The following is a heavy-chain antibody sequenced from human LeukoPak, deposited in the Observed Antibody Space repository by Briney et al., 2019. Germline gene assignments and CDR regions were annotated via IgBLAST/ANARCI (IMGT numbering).Heavy chain of an antibody. CDR3: ARVTSRSMDV. J-gene: IGHJ6*03. Sequence: SETLSLTCTVSGGSISSYYWSWIRQPPGKGLEWIGYIYYSGSTNYNPSLKSRVTISVDTSKNQFSLKLSSVTAADTAVYYCARVTSRSMDVWGKGTTVTVSS. CDR1: GGSISSYY. CDR2: IYYSGST. V-gene: IGHV4-59*01.